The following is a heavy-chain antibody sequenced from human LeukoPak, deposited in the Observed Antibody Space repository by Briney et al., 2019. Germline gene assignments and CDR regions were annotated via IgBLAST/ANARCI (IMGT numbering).Heavy chain of an antibody. J-gene: IGHJ5*02. V-gene: IGHV4-59*01. CDR2: IYYSGST. D-gene: IGHD6-13*01. CDR1: GGSISSYY. Sequence: SETLSLTCTVSGGSISSYYWSWIRQPPGKALEWIGYIYYSGSTNYNPSLKGRVTISVDTSKNQFSLKLSSVTAADTAVYYCARSPRVAAAGTVDWFDPWGQGTLVTVSS. CDR3: ARSPRVAAAGTVDWFDP.